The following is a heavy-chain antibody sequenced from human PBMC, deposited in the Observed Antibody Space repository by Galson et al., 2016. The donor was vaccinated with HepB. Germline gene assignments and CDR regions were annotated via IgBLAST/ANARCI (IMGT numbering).Heavy chain of an antibody. Sequence: SVKVSCKASGYRFTSYHMHWVRQAPGQGLEWMGIINPSGRSTTYAQKFQGRVTMTRDTSTSTVYMELSSLRSEDTAVYYCARVGPYFYGMDVWGQGTTVTVSS. CDR2: INPSGRST. J-gene: IGHJ6*02. D-gene: IGHD3-16*01. CDR1: GYRFTSYH. V-gene: IGHV1-46*01. CDR3: ARVGPYFYGMDV.